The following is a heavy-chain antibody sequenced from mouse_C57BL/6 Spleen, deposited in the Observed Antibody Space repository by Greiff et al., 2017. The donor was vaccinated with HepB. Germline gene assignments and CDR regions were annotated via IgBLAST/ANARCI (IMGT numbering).Heavy chain of an antibody. D-gene: IGHD2-10*01. CDR3: ARYAPSYGNYFDD. CDR1: GFTFTDYY. V-gene: IGHV7-3*01. Sequence: EVKLVESGGGLVQPGGSLSLSCAASGFTFTDYYMSWVRQPPGKALEWLGFIRNKANGYTTEYSASVKGRFTISRDNSQSILYLQMNALRAEDSATYYCARYAPSYGNYFDDWGQGTTLTVSS. J-gene: IGHJ2*01. CDR2: IRNKANGYTT.